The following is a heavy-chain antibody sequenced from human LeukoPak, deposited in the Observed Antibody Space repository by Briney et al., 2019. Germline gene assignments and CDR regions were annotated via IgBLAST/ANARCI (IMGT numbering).Heavy chain of an antibody. Sequence: PGGSLRLSCAASGFTFSSYSMNWVRQAPGKGLEWVSSISSSSSYIYYADSVKGRFTISRDNAKNSLYLQMNSLRAEDTAVYYCARAGEDDFWSGYASRDFDYWGQGTLVTVPS. CDR3: ARAGEDDFWSGYASRDFDY. D-gene: IGHD3-3*01. CDR1: GFTFSSYS. CDR2: ISSSSSYI. J-gene: IGHJ4*02. V-gene: IGHV3-21*01.